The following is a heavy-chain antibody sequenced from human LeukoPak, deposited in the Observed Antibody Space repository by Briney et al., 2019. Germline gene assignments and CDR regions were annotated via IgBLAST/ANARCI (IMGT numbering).Heavy chain of an antibody. D-gene: IGHD2-21*02. V-gene: IGHV3-53*01. J-gene: IGHJ6*02. CDR2: IYSGGST. CDR3: ARPTDGDSTRCGTDV. Sequence: GGSLRLSCAASGFVVGGNYMSWVRQAPGKGLEWVSVIYSGGSTYYADSVKGRFSTSRDSSTSTLFLQMDSLSVEDTAMYYCARPTDGDSTRCGTDVWGQGTTVIVSS. CDR1: GFVVGGNY.